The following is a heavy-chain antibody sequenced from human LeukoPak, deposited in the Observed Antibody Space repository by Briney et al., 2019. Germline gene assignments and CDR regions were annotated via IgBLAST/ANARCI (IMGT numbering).Heavy chain of an antibody. Sequence: GGSLRLSCAASGFTFSSYWMQWVRQAPGKGLVWVSRINSGGSTTDYADSVKGRFTISRDNAKNTLYLQMNSLRDEDTAVYYCARTGDYYYAYWGQGTLVTVSS. D-gene: IGHD3-3*01. J-gene: IGHJ4*02. CDR3: ARTGDYYYAY. CDR2: INSGGSTT. V-gene: IGHV3-74*01. CDR1: GFTFSSYW.